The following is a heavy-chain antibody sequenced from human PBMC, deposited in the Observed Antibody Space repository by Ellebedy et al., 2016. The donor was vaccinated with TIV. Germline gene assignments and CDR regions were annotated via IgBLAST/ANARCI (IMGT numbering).Heavy chain of an antibody. V-gene: IGHV3-21*01. CDR1: GFPFSDYS. Sequence: PGGSLRLSCLVSGFPFSDYSMNWVRQAPGKGLEWVSSISGSSSYIYYADSVKGRFTISRDNAKNSLYLQMDSLTDEDTAVYYCARYHYRTFDPWGQGTLVTVSS. CDR3: ARYHYRTFDP. D-gene: IGHD4-11*01. J-gene: IGHJ5*02. CDR2: ISGSSSYI.